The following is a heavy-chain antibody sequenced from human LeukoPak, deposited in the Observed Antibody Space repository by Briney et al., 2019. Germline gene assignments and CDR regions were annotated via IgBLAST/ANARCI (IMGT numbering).Heavy chain of an antibody. CDR3: ARGGERIAVANNWFDP. V-gene: IGHV1-2*04. J-gene: IGHJ5*02. CDR2: INPNSGGT. D-gene: IGHD6-19*01. Sequence: ASVKVSCKASGYTFTGYYMHWVRQAPGQGLEWMGWINPNSGGTNYAQKFQGWVTMTRDTSISTAYMELSRLRSDDTAVYYCARGGERIAVANNWFDPWGQGTLVTVSS. CDR1: GYTFTGYY.